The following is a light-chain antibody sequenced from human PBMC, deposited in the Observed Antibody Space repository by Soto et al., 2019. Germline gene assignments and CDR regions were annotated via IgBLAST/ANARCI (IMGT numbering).Light chain of an antibody. CDR2: DAS. Sequence: EIVLTQSPGTLSLSPGERATLSCRASQSVSSSYLAWYQQEPGQAPRLLIFDASSRATGISDRFSGNGSGTGFTLTISRLEPEDFAVYYCQQYGRSPWTFGQGTKVDIK. CDR1: QSVSSSY. V-gene: IGKV3-20*01. J-gene: IGKJ1*01. CDR3: QQYGRSPWT.